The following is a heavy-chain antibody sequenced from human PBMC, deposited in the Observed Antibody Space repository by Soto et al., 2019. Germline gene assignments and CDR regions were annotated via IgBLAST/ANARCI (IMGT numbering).Heavy chain of an antibody. Sequence: QVQLQESGPGLVKPSQTLSLTCTVSGGSISSGGYYWSWIRQHPGRGPEWIGFIDNSGSAYYYPSLKSRVTISVDTSKNQFSLQMSSVTAADTAVYYCTRVGNGKWFDPWGQGTLVTVSS. V-gene: IGHV4-31*03. D-gene: IGHD4-4*01. CDR2: IDNSGSA. J-gene: IGHJ5*02. CDR1: GGSISSGGYY. CDR3: TRVGNGKWFDP.